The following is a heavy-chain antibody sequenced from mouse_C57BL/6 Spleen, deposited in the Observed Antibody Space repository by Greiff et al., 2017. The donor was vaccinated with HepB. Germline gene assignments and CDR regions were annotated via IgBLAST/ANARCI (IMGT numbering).Heavy chain of an antibody. V-gene: IGHV1-18*01. CDR3: ARGKALLRGWYFDV. CDR1: GYTFTDYN. D-gene: IGHD1-1*01. CDR2: INPNNGGT. Sequence: EVQLQQSGPELVKPGASVKIPCKASGYTFTDYNMDWVKQSHGKSLEWIGDINPNNGGTIYNQKFKGKATLTVDKSSSTAYMELRSLTSEDTAVYYCARGKALLRGWYFDVWGTGTTVTVSS. J-gene: IGHJ1*03.